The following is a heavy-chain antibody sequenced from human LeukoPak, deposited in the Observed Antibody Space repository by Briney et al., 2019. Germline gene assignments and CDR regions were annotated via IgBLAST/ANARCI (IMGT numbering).Heavy chain of an antibody. CDR1: GGSISSYY. Sequence: SETLSLTCTVSGGSISSYYWSWIRQPPGKGLEWIGYIYYSGSTNYNPSLKSRVTISVDTSKSQFSLKLSSVTAADTAVYYCARGYYGSGSNHDAFDIWGQGTMVTVSS. V-gene: IGHV4-59*01. D-gene: IGHD3-10*01. J-gene: IGHJ3*02. CDR3: ARGYYGSGSNHDAFDI. CDR2: IYYSGST.